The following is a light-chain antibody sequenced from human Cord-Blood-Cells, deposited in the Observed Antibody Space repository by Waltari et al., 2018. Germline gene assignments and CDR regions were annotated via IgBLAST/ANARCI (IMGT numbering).Light chain of an antibody. Sequence: EIVLTQSPATLSLSPGERATLSCRASQSVSSYLAWYQQKPGQAPRLLIYEASNRATGIPARFSGSVSGTDFTLTISSLEPEDFAVYYCQQRSNWITFGQGTRLEIK. CDR3: QQRSNWIT. V-gene: IGKV3-11*01. CDR1: QSVSSY. CDR2: EAS. J-gene: IGKJ5*01.